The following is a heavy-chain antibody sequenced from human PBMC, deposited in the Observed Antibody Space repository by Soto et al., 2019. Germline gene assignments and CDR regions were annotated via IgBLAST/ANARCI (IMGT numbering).Heavy chain of an antibody. CDR1: GFTFVMYA. V-gene: IGHV1-3*01. J-gene: IGHJ4*02. CDR2: INAGNGHT. Sequence: ASVKVSCKASGFTFVMYAIHWVRQAPGQGLEWMAWINAGNGHTTYSQKFQGRVTITRDTSARTVYMELRSLRLEDTATYYCARAGWFAEGYSDFWGQGTPVTVSS. CDR3: ARAGWFAEGYSDF. D-gene: IGHD3-10*01.